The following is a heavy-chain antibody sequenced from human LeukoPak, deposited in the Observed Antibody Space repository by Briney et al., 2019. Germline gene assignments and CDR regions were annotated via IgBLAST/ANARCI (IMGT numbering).Heavy chain of an antibody. V-gene: IGHV4-59*08. D-gene: IGHD6-13*01. CDR2: IYYSGST. Sequence: SETLSLTCTVSGGSISSYYWSWIRQPPGKGLEWIGYIYYSGSTYYNPSLKSRVTISVDTSKNQFSLKLSSVTAADTAVYYCARRKAAAGTGGWFDPWGQGTLVTVSS. J-gene: IGHJ5*02. CDR1: GGSISSYY. CDR3: ARRKAAAGTGGWFDP.